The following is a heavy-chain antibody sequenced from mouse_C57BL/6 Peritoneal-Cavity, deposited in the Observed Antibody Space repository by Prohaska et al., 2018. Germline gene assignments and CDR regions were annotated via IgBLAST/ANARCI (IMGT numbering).Heavy chain of an antibody. Sequence: GAELVRPGASVTLSCKASGYTFTDYEMHWVKQTPVHGLEWIGAIDPETGGTAYNQKFKDKAILTADKSASTAYMELRSLTSEDSAVYYCTRARLWLRRDAMDYWGQGTSVTVSS. CDR1: GYTFTDYE. J-gene: IGHJ4*01. V-gene: IGHV1-15*01. D-gene: IGHD2-2*01. CDR2: IDPETGGT. CDR3: TRARLWLRRDAMDY.